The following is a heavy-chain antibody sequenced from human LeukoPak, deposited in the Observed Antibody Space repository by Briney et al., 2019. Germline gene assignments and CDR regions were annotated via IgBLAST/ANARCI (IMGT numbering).Heavy chain of an antibody. CDR3: ARDRRCCSSTSCYRPTFDY. V-gene: IGHV1-69*05. D-gene: IGHD2-2*01. Sequence: GASVKVSCKASGGTFSSYAISWVRQAPGQGLEWMGGIIPIFGTANYAQKFQGRVTITTDESTSTAYMELSSLRSEDTAVYYCARDRRCCSSTSCYRPTFDYWGQGTLVTVSS. CDR2: IIPIFGTA. CDR1: GGTFSSYA. J-gene: IGHJ4*02.